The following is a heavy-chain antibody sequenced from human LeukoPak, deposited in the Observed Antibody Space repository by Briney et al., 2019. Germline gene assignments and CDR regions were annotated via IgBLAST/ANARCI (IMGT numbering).Heavy chain of an antibody. V-gene: IGHV3-11*04. CDR1: GFTFSDYR. CDR2: ISRRCNTI. J-gene: IGHJ4*02. Sequence: GGALRLSCAASGFTFSDYRMSGVRQAPGKGLEWLSYISRRCNTIYYAGSGRGRFTVSRDNAQNSLYLQMNSLRAEDTAVCYCARDHYGSNSLDYWGQGTLVTVSS. D-gene: IGHD4-23*01. CDR3: ARDHYGSNSLDY.